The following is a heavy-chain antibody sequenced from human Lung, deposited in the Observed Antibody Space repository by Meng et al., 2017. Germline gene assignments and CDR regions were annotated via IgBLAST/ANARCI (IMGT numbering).Heavy chain of an antibody. D-gene: IGHD5-18*01. CDR2: ISSTGDST. CDR1: GFTFTAFS. J-gene: IGHJ5*02. V-gene: IGHV3-23*01. CDR3: AKEAAMAS. Sequence: KLMESGGGLVQPGGSLRLSCAASGFTFTAFSMTWVRQAPGKGLEWVSTISSTGDSTFYPDSVKGRFIVSRDNSKNTLYLQMNSLRAEDTAIYYCAKEAAMASWGQGTLVTVSS.